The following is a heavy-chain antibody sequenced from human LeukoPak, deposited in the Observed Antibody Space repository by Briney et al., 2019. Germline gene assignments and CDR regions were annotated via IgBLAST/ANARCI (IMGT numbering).Heavy chain of an antibody. V-gene: IGHV3-7*03. J-gene: IGHJ4*02. Sequence: GGSLTLSCAASGFTFSYHWMTWVRQAPGKGLEWVANIKNDGAVKNYVDSVKGRFTISRDNSKNTLYLQMSSLRAEDTAVYYCAKDRGRYYDSNGYYWGYYFDSWGQGILVTVST. CDR1: GFTFSYHW. D-gene: IGHD3-22*01. CDR2: IKNDGAVK. CDR3: AKDRGRYYDSNGYYWGYYFDS.